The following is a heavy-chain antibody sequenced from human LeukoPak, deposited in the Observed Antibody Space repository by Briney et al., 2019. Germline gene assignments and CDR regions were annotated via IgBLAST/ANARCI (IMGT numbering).Heavy chain of an antibody. V-gene: IGHV1-8*03. CDR2: MNPNSGNT. J-gene: IGHJ4*02. Sequence: GASVKVSCTASGYTFTSYDINWVRQATGQGLEWMGWMNPNSGNTGYAQKFQGRVTITRNTSISTAYMELSSLRSEDTAVYYCARVDYYGLGSYRLWGQGTLVTVSS. CDR1: GYTFTSYD. CDR3: ARVDYYGLGSYRL. D-gene: IGHD3-10*01.